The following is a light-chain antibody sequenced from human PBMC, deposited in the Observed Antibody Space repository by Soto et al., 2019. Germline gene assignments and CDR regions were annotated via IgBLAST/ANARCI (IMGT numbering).Light chain of an antibody. CDR3: CSYAGNYFLYA. J-gene: IGLJ1*01. Sequence: QSALTQPRSVSGSRGQSVTISCTGTSSDVGAYHYVSWYQQHPGKAPKLIIYDVTKRPSGVPDRFSGSRSGNTASLTISGLQAEDEADYSCCSYAGNYFLYAFGTGTKVAVL. V-gene: IGLV2-11*01. CDR2: DVT. CDR1: SSDVGAYHY.